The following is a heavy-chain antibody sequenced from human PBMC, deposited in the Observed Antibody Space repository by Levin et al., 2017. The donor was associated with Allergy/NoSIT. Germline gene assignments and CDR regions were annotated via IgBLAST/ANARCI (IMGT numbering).Heavy chain of an antibody. CDR3: AGEGALDAFDI. V-gene: IGHV3-48*01. CDR1: GFTFSSYS. D-gene: IGHD4/OR15-4a*01. Sequence: LSLTCAASGFTFSSYSINWVRQAPGKGLEWVSYISSSSSTIYYADSVKGRFTISRDNAKNSLYLQMNSLRAEDTAVYYCAGEGALDAFDIWGQGTMVTVSS. J-gene: IGHJ3*02. CDR2: ISSSSSTI.